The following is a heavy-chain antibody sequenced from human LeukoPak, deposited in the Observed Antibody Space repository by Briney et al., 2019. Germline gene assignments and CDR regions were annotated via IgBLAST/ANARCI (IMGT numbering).Heavy chain of an antibody. Sequence: GESLKISCKGSGYSFTSYWISWVRQMPGKGLEWMGRIDPSDSYTNYSPSFQGHVTISADKSISTAYLQWSSLKASDTAMYYCARLPTMVRGVISSDYWGQGTLVTVSS. CDR1: GYSFTSYW. CDR3: ARLPTMVRGVISSDY. V-gene: IGHV5-10-1*01. J-gene: IGHJ4*02. D-gene: IGHD3-10*01. CDR2: IDPSDSYT.